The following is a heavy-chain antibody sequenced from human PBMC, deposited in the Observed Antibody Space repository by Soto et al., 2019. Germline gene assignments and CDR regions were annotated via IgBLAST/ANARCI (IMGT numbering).Heavy chain of an antibody. D-gene: IGHD3-3*01. CDR3: ARGATYYDVWSGLGYYYYGMDV. Sequence: PGGSLRLSCAASGFTFSSYWMSWVRQAPGKGLEWVANINQDGSEKYYVDSVKGRFTISRDNAKNSLYLQMNSLRAEDTAVYYCARGATYYDVWSGLGYYYYGMDVWGQGTTVTVSS. CDR2: INQDGSEK. CDR1: GFTFSSYW. V-gene: IGHV3-7*01. J-gene: IGHJ6*02.